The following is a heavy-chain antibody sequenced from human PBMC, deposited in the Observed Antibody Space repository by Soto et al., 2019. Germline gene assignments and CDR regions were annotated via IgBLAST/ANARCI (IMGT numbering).Heavy chain of an antibody. D-gene: IGHD3-22*01. V-gene: IGHV4-31*03. CDR2: IYYSGST. Sequence: SETLSLTCTVSGGSISSGGYYWSWIRQHPGKGLEWIGYIYYSGSTYYNPSLKSRVTISVDTSKNQFSLKLSSVTAADTAVYYCARGKFSEYYYDSSGPDYWGQGTLVTVPQ. J-gene: IGHJ4*02. CDR3: ARGKFSEYYYDSSGPDY. CDR1: GGSISSGGYY.